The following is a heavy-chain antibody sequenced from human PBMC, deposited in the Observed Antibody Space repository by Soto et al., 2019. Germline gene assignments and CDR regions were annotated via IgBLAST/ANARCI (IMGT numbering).Heavy chain of an antibody. D-gene: IGHD2-2*01. CDR3: ARDIVVVPAAIVHYGMDV. CDR1: GGTFSSYA. CDR2: IIPIFGTA. Sequence: QVQLVQSGAEVEKPGSSVKVSCKASGGTFSSYAISWVRQAPGQGLEWMGGIIPIFGTANYAQKFQGRVTITADESTSTAYMELSSLRSEDTAVYYCARDIVVVPAAIVHYGMDVWGQGTTVTVSS. V-gene: IGHV1-69*01. J-gene: IGHJ6*02.